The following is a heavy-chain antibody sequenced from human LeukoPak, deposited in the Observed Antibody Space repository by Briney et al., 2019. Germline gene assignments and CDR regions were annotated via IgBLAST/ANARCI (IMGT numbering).Heavy chain of an antibody. CDR2: IYYSGST. CDR1: GGSISSSSYY. D-gene: IGHD3-3*01. CDR3: ASSLTYYDFWSGYWDPTFDY. J-gene: IGHJ4*02. V-gene: IGHV4-39*01. Sequence: SETLSLTCTVSGGSISSSSYYWGWLRQPPGTGLEWIGSIYYSGSTYYNPSLKSRVTISVDTSKNQFSLKLSSVTAADTAVYYCASSLTYYDFWSGYWDPTFDYWGQGTLVTVSS.